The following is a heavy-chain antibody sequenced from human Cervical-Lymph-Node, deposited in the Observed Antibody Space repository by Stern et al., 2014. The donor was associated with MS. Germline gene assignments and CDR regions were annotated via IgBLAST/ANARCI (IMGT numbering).Heavy chain of an antibody. CDR1: GDTFNNYA. CDR3: AREYSMSAHPFDY. D-gene: IGHD5-12*01. Sequence: QVQLVQSVAEVKKPGSSVKVSCKTSGDTFNNYAISWVRQAQGLGLEWMGGIVPLFGTATYARRFRGRIILTADKSTNTTYMELSSLRSEDTAVYYCAREYSMSAHPFDYWGQGTLLTVSS. V-gene: IGHV1-69*06. CDR2: IVPLFGTA. J-gene: IGHJ4*02.